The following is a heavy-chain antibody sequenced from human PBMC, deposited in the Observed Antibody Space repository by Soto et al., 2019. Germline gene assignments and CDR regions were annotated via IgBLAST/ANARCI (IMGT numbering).Heavy chain of an antibody. CDR2: IWYDGSNK. J-gene: IGHJ6*02. CDR1: GFTFSRYG. CDR3: ARERGVGYNRVPVNYGMDV. Sequence: QVQLVESGGGVVQPGKSLRLSCAASGFTFSRYGMHWVRQAPGKGLEWVAVIWYDGSNKNYADSVKGRFTISRDNSKNMLSLQMNSMRAEDTAVDYGARERGVGYNRVPVNYGMDVWGQGTTVSVSS. V-gene: IGHV3-33*01. D-gene: IGHD6-25*01.